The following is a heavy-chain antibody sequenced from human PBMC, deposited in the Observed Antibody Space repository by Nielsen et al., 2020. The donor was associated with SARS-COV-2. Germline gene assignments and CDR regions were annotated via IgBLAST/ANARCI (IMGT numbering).Heavy chain of an antibody. D-gene: IGHD5/OR15-5a*01. CDR2: MWDDGATE. V-gene: IGHV3-33*06. J-gene: IGHJ4*02. CDR1: GFPFRFYD. Sequence: GESLKISCAASGFPFRFYDIHWVRQAPGEGLEWVAVMWDDGATEHYAESVKGRFTVSRDASKNTVYLQINSLRAADSAVYYCAKDLGPDAGNTVFNDYSDNWGQGTLVTVSS. CDR3: AKDLGPDAGNTVFNDYSDN.